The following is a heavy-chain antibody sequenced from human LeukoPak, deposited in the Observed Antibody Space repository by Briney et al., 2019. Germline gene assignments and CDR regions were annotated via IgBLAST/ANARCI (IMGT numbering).Heavy chain of an antibody. CDR3: ARRYCSSTSCVNWFDS. J-gene: IGHJ5*01. V-gene: IGHV3-74*01. D-gene: IGHD2-2*01. Sequence: GGSLRLSCAASGFTFSSDWMHWVRQAPGKGLMWVSRINGDGSSTSYADSVKGRFTISRDNAKNTLYLQMNSLRADDTAVYYCARRYCSSTSCVNWFDSWGQGTLVTVSS. CDR2: INGDGSST. CDR1: GFTFSSDW.